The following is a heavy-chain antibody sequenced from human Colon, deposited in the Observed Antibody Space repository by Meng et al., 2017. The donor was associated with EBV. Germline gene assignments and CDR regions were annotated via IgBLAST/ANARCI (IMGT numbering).Heavy chain of an antibody. Sequence: QLLLQASVPGLAKPHHTLSPTSSVSVGSVSSGGYYWTWICQHPGKGLEWFGHIYYSGSTFYNPFLKRRVIISIDTSKNQFSLNLRSVTAADTAVYYCARVSSGWDYFDYWGQGTLVTVSS. V-gene: IGHV4-31*03. CDR2: IYYSGST. CDR1: VGSVSSGGYY. CDR3: ARVSSGWDYFDY. D-gene: IGHD6-19*01. J-gene: IGHJ4*02.